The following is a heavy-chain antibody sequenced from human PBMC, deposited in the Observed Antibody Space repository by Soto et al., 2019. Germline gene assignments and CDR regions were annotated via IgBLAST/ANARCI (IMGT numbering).Heavy chain of an antibody. Sequence: SETLSLTCTVSGGSISSSYWSWIRQPPGKGLEWLAYIYDDGSANYNPSLKSRATISLNMSKNQFSLKLTSVTAADTAVYYCARDKYCSGGSCRKNWFDPWGQGTLVTVSS. CDR2: IYDDGSA. CDR1: GGSISSSY. J-gene: IGHJ5*02. V-gene: IGHV4-59*01. CDR3: ARDKYCSGGSCRKNWFDP. D-gene: IGHD2-15*01.